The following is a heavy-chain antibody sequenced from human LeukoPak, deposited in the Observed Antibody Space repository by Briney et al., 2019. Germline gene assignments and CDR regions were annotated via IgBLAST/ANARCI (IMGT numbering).Heavy chain of an antibody. V-gene: IGHV1-46*01. J-gene: IGHJ6*03. CDR2: INPSGGST. CDR1: GYTFTSYY. Sequence: ASVTVSCKASGYTFTSYYMDWVRQAPGQGLEWMGIINPSGGSTSYAQKFQGRVTMTRDKSTSTVYMELSSLRSEDTAVYYCARVGYCSSTSCYGGGHYMDVWGKGTTVTVSS. CDR3: ARVGYCSSTSCYGGGHYMDV. D-gene: IGHD2-2*01.